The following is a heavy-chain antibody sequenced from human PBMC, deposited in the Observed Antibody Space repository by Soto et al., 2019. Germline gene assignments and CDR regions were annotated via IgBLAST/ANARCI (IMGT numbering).Heavy chain of an antibody. CDR1: GFTFRTSG. J-gene: IGHJ6*02. CDR2: ISFDGRNI. Sequence: GGSLRLSCTASGFTFRTSGMHWVRQAPGKGLEWVALISFDGRNIYYADSVKGRFSIVRENSKNTLFLEMRSLRKDDTAVYWCARGSGSAVGGMDVWGQGTTVTVSS. D-gene: IGHD6-25*01. CDR3: ARGSGSAVGGMDV. V-gene: IGHV3-30*03.